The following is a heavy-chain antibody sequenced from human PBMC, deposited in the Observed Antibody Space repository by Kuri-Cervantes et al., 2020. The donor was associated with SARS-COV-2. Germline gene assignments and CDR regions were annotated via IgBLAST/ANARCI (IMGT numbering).Heavy chain of an antibody. Sequence: GGSLRLSCAASGFTFSSYAMHWVRQAPGKGLEWVAVISYDGSNKYYADSVKGRFTISRDNSKNTLYLQMNSLRAEDTAVYYCVKKIGGSCTATSYNGDGLDAWGQGTTVTVSS. CDR3: VKKIGGSCTATSYNGDGLDA. CDR2: ISYDGSNK. V-gene: IGHV3-30-3*02. J-gene: IGHJ6*02. CDR1: GFTFSSYA. D-gene: IGHD2-8*02.